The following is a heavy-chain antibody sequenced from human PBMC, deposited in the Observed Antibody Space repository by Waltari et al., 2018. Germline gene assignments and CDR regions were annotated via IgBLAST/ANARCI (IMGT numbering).Heavy chain of an antibody. D-gene: IGHD3-10*01. CDR1: GFTFSSYA. CDR2: ISGSGGST. Sequence: EVQLLESGGGLVQPGGSLRLSCAASGFTFSSYAMTWVRQAPGKGLEWVSAISGSGGSTYYADSVKGRFTISRDNSKNTLYLQMNSLRAEDTAVYYCAKDQLGEGVLGYWGQGTLVTVSS. J-gene: IGHJ4*02. V-gene: IGHV3-23*01. CDR3: AKDQLGEGVLGY.